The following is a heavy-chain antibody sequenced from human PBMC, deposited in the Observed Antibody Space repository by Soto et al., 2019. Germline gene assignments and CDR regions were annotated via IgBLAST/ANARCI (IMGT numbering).Heavy chain of an antibody. D-gene: IGHD3-9*01. CDR2: INHSGST. CDR1: GYYIGSSYC. CDR3: AGVRGTGYRYGMDV. J-gene: IGHJ6*02. Sequence: SETLSVSCAVSGYYIGSSYCWGWIRQPPGKGLEWIGEINHSGSTNYNPSLKSRVTISVDTSKNQFSLKLSSVTAADTAVYYCAGVRGTGYRYGMDVWGQGTTVTVSS. V-gene: IGHV4-34*01.